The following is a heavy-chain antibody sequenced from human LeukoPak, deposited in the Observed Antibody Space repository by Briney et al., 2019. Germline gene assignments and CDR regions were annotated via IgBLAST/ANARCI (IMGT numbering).Heavy chain of an antibody. D-gene: IGHD6-19*01. J-gene: IGHJ4*02. CDR3: ARKGIAVAAPFHY. CDR1: GFTFSSYN. V-gene: IGHV3-21*01. Sequence: GGSLRLSCAASGFTFSSYNMNWVRQAPGKGLEWVSSISSSSSYIYYADSVKGRFTISRDNAKNSLYLQMNSLRAEDTAVYYCARKGIAVAAPFHYWGQGTLVTVPS. CDR2: ISSSSSYI.